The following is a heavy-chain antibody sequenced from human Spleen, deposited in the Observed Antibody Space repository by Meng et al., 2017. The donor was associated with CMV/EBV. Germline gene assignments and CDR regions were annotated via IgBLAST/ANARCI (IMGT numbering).Heavy chain of an antibody. CDR3: ARRGVGETYYYGMDV. CDR2: IYYSGST. V-gene: IGHV4-61*01. Sequence: SETLSLTCTVSGGSVSSGSYYWSWIRQPPGKGLEWIGYIYYSGSTNYNPSLKSRVTISVDTSKNPFSLKLSSVTAADTAVYYCARRGVGETYYYGMDVWGQGTTVTVSS. CDR1: GGSVSSGSYY. J-gene: IGHJ6*02. D-gene: IGHD2-15*01.